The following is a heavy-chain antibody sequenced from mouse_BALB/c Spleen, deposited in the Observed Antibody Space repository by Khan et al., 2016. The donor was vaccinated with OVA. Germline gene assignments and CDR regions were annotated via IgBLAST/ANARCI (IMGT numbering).Heavy chain of an antibody. CDR2: ISGDSTTI. CDR1: GFTFSSYG. CDR3: ATSYFYGYYFDY. V-gene: IGHV5-17*02. D-gene: IGHD1-1*01. J-gene: IGHJ2*01. Sequence: EVQRVESGGGLVQPGGSRKLSCAASGFTFSSYGVHWVRQAPERGLEWVAYISGDSTTIYYADTVKGRFTISRDNPKNTLFLQMTSLMSEDTAKYYCATSYFYGYYFDYWGPGTTLTVSS.